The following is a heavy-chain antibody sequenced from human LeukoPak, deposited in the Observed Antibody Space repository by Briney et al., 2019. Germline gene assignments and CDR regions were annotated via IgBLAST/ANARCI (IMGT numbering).Heavy chain of an antibody. Sequence: PSQTLSLTCTVSGGSISSGSYCWSWIRQPAGKGLEWIGRIYPSGSTNYNPSLKSRVTISVDTSKNQFSLKLSSVTAADTAVYYCARVGHYYDSSGYYPFDYWGQGTLVTVSS. CDR2: IYPSGST. V-gene: IGHV4-61*02. J-gene: IGHJ4*02. CDR3: ARVGHYYDSSGYYPFDY. D-gene: IGHD3-22*01. CDR1: GGSISSGSYC.